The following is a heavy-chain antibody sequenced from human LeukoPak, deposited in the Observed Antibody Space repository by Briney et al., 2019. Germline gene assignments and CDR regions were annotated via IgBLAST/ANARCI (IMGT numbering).Heavy chain of an antibody. D-gene: IGHD1-26*01. Sequence: GGSLRLSCAVSGFTFSSYSMNWVRQAPGKGLEWVSSISSSSSYIYYADSVKGRFTISRDNAKNSLYLQMNSLRAEDTAVYYCARGVGARDAFDIWGQGTMVTVSS. CDR1: GFTFSSYS. CDR3: ARGVGARDAFDI. CDR2: ISSSSSYI. V-gene: IGHV3-21*01. J-gene: IGHJ3*02.